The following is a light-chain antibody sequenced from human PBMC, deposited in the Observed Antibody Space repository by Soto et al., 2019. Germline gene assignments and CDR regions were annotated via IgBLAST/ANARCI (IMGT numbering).Light chain of an antibody. Sequence: EIVMTQSPATLSVSPGERATLSCRARQSVSSNLAWYQQKPGQAPRLLIYGASTRATGIPARFSGSGSGTEFSLTISSLQPEDFAVYYCQQYNDWLTFGGGTKVEIK. CDR1: QSVSSN. J-gene: IGKJ4*01. V-gene: IGKV3-15*01. CDR3: QQYNDWLT. CDR2: GAS.